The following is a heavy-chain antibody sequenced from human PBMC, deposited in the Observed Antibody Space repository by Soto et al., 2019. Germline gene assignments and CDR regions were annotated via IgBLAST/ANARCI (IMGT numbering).Heavy chain of an antibody. CDR2: IYYSGST. D-gene: IGHD3-3*01. CDR1: GGSISSYY. J-gene: IGHJ5*02. CDR3: AREYSEEYYDFWSGYSNKGRHNWFDP. Sequence: TLSLTCTVSGGSISSYYWSWIRQPPGKGLEWIGYIYYSGSTNYNPSLKSRVTISVDTSKNQFSLKLSSVTAADTAVYYCAREYSEEYYDFWSGYSNKGRHNWFDPWGQGTLVTVFS. V-gene: IGHV4-59*01.